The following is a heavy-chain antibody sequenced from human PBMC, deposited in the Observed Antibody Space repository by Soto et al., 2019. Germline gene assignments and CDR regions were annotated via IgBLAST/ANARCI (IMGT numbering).Heavy chain of an antibody. CDR3: ARESPLDILTGYSYYFDY. Sequence: SVKVSCKASGGTFSSYAISWVRQAPGQGLEWMGGIIPIFGTANYAQKFQGRVTITADESTSTAYMELSSLRSEDTAVYYCARESPLDILTGYSYYFDYWGQGTLVTVSS. D-gene: IGHD3-9*01. J-gene: IGHJ4*02. V-gene: IGHV1-69*13. CDR1: GGTFSSYA. CDR2: IIPIFGTA.